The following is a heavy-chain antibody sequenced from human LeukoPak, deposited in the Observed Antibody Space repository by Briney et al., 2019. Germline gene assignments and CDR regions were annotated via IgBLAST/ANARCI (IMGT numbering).Heavy chain of an antibody. J-gene: IGHJ4*02. Sequence: PGGSLRLSCAASGFTFSSYAMHWVRQAPGKGLEWVAVIWYDGSNKYYSDSVKGRFTISRDNSKNTLYLQMNSLRAEDTAVYYCAKDGGWVAQGLFDYWGQGTLVTVSS. D-gene: IGHD2-15*01. CDR3: AKDGGWVAQGLFDY. CDR2: IWYDGSNK. CDR1: GFTFSSYA. V-gene: IGHV3-33*06.